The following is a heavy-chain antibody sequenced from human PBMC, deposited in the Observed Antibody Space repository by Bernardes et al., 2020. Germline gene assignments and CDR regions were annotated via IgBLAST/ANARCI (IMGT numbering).Heavy chain of an antibody. CDR2: IYYSGST. V-gene: IGHV4-59*01. Sequence: SETLSLTRTVSGGSISSYYWSWIRQPPGKGLEWIGYIYYSGSTNYNPSLKSRVTISVDTSKNQFSLKLSSVTAADTAVYYCASTQGQGKQHHWPFDYWGQGTLVTVSS. D-gene: IGHD1-1*01. J-gene: IGHJ4*02. CDR1: GGSISSYY. CDR3: ASTQGQGKQHHWPFDY.